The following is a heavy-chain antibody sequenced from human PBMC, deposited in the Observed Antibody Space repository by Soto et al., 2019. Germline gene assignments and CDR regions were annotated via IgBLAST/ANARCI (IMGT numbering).Heavy chain of an antibody. CDR3: ARDLGVTIFGVVIIRYYGMDV. CDR2: ISYDGSNK. CDR1: GFTFSSYA. D-gene: IGHD3-3*01. J-gene: IGHJ6*02. V-gene: IGHV3-30-3*01. Sequence: RLSCAASGFTFSSYAMHWVRQAPGKGLEWVAVISYDGSNKYYADSVKGRFTISRDNSKNTLYLQMNSLRAEDTAVYYCARDLGVTIFGVVIIRYYGMDVWGQGTTVTVSS.